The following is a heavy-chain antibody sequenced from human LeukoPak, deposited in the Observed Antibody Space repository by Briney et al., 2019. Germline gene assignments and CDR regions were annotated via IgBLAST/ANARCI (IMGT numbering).Heavy chain of an antibody. CDR3: ARDSSGYYDY. D-gene: IGHD3-22*01. CDR1: GGSISSYY. Sequence: PSETLSLTCTVSGGSISSYYRSWIRQPPGKGLEWIAYIYYSGSTNYNPSLKSRVTISVDTSKNQFSLKLSSVTAADTAVYYCARDSSGYYDYWGQGTLVTVSS. CDR2: IYYSGST. V-gene: IGHV4-59*12. J-gene: IGHJ4*02.